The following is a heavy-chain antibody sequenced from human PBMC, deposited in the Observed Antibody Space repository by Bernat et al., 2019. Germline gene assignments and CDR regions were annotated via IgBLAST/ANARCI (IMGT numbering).Heavy chain of an antibody. CDR3: ARHSSLVVASTNWFDP. D-gene: IGHD2-15*01. J-gene: IGHJ5*02. CDR2: VYYSGST. CDR1: GGSISSYSYY. V-gene: IGHV4-39*01. Sequence: QLQLQESGPGLVEPSETLSLTCTVSGGSISSYSYYWAWMRQPPGKGLEWIGSVYYSGSTYYNPSLKSRVTISVDTLENQFSLKLRSVTATDTAVYYCARHSSLVVASTNWFDPWGQGTLVTVSS.